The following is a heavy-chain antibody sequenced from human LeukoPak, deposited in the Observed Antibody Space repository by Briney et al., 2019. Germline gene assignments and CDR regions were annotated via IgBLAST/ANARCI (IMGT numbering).Heavy chain of an antibody. J-gene: IGHJ4*02. CDR3: ARVNDYYGSHFDY. V-gene: IGHV3-66*01. CDR1: GFTGSSNC. D-gene: IGHD3-22*01. CDR2: IYSGGST. Sequence: PVGSLRLACAAAGFTGSSNCKSWVRQAPGKGLDWVSVIYSGGSTNYADSVRGRFTISRDTSKNTLYLQMNSLRGEDTAVYYCARVNDYYGSHFDYWGQGTLVTVSS.